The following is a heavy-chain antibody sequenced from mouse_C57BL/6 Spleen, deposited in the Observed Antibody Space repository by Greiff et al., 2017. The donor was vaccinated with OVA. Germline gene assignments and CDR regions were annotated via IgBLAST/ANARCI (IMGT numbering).Heavy chain of an antibody. Sequence: QVQLKQPGAELVKPGASGKLSCKASGYTFTSYWMHWVKQRPGRGLEWIGRIDPNSGGTKYNEKFKSKATLTVDKPSSTAYMQLSSLTSEDSAVYYCASMITTRYYAMDYWGQGTSVTVSS. J-gene: IGHJ4*01. D-gene: IGHD2-4*01. CDR3: ASMITTRYYAMDY. V-gene: IGHV1-72*01. CDR2: IDPNSGGT. CDR1: GYTFTSYW.